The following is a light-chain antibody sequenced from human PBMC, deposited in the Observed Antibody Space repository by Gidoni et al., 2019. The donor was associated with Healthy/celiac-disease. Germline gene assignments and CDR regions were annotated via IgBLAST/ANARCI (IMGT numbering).Light chain of an antibody. V-gene: IGKV1-27*01. CDR2: SAS. CDR1: QGISSY. CDR3: RRTYNAPLT. Sequence: DIQLTQSPCTLSASVGDRVTITCRVSQGISSYLNWYQQQPGKVPKRLIYSASNLQSGVLSLLSGSGSGRDFTLTISSLQPDEVVTYYGRRTYNAPLTFGGGTKVEIK. J-gene: IGKJ4*01.